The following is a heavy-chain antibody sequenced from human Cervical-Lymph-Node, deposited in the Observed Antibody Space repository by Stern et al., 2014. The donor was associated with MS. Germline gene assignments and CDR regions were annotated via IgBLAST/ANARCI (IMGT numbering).Heavy chain of an antibody. CDR3: ARHSVEMPTLNGYFDL. Sequence: EVQLVESGTEVKKPGESLKIYCQGSGYSFSTYWIGWVRQMPGKGLEWMGMIYPADSDTRYSPSFQGQITISADKSITTAYLQWSSLKASDTAMYYCARHSVEMPTLNGYFDLWGRGTLVTVSS. V-gene: IGHV5-51*01. J-gene: IGHJ2*01. CDR1: GYSFSTYW. D-gene: IGHD5-24*01. CDR2: IYPADSDT.